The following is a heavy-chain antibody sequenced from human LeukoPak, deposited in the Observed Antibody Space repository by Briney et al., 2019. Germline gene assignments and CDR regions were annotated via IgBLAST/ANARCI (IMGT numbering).Heavy chain of an antibody. Sequence: SCKASGYTFTGFYMHWVRQAPGKGLEWVAVVSYDGSNKYYADSVKGRFTISRDNSKNTLYLQMNSLRAEDAAVYYCATIGDRRTGELYRVDYWGQGTLVTVSS. CDR2: VSYDGSNK. V-gene: IGHV3-30-3*01. CDR3: ATIGDRRTGELYRVDY. CDR1: GYTFTGFY. D-gene: IGHD7-27*01. J-gene: IGHJ4*02.